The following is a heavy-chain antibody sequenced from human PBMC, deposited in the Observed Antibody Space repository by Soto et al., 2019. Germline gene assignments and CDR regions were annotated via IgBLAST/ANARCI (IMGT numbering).Heavy chain of an antibody. V-gene: IGHV3-11*06. J-gene: IGHJ6*02. CDR3: ARVALPSYSYGRNPPYYYYYYGMDV. CDR2: ISSSSSYT. Sequence: GGSLRLSCAASGFTFSDYYMSWIRQAPGKGLEWVSYISSSSSYTNYADSVKGRFTISRDNAKNSLYLQMNSLRAEDTAVYYCARVALPSYSYGRNPPYYYYYYGMDVWGQGTTVTVSS. D-gene: IGHD5-18*01. CDR1: GFTFSDYY.